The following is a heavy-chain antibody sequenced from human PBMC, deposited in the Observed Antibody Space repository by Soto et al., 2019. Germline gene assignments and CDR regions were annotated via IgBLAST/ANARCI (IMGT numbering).Heavy chain of an antibody. D-gene: IGHD2-15*01. V-gene: IGHV4-34*01. CDR1: GGSFSGYY. J-gene: IGHJ4*02. CDR3: ASSWSKGDY. CDR2: INHSGST. Sequence: QVQLQQWGAGLLKPSETLSLTCAVYGGSFSGYYWSWIRQPPGKGLEWIGEINHSGSTNYNPSLRSLVTISVDTPKNQFSLKLSSVTAADTAVYYCASSWSKGDYWGQGTLVTVSS.